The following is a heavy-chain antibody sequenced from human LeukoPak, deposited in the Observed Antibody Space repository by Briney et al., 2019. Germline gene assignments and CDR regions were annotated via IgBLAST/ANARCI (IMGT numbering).Heavy chain of an antibody. CDR2: IYYSGST. CDR3: ARGITMVPDY. J-gene: IGHJ4*02. CDR1: GGSISSHY. V-gene: IGHV4-59*11. Sequence: SETLSLTCTVSGGSISSHYWSWIRQPPGKGLEWIGYIYYSGSTNYNPSLKSRVTISVDTSKNQFSLKLSSVTAADTAVYYCARGITMVPDYWGQGTLVTVSS. D-gene: IGHD3-10*01.